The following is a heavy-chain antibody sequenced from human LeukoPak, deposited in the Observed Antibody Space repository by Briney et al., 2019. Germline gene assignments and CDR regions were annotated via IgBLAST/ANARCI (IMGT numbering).Heavy chain of an antibody. Sequence: GGSLRLSCAASGFTFSDFYMTWIRQSPGRGLEWLAYISPRGSYITYADSVKGRFTISRDDANNLLCLQLNSLRDEDTAMYYCTRDPRIIDVWGQGTRVSVSS. D-gene: IGHD2-15*01. CDR3: TRDPRIIDV. J-gene: IGHJ3*01. CDR2: ISPRGSYI. CDR1: GFTFSDFY. V-gene: IGHV3-11*01.